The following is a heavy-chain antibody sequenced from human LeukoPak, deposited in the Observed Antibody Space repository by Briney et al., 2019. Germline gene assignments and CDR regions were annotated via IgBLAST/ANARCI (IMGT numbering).Heavy chain of an antibody. D-gene: IGHD2-15*01. CDR1: GITFTTHS. CDR2: ISSNGGST. Sequence: GPLRLACSSSGITFTTHSILSVSQAPGKGLEYVSAISSNGGSTYHADSVRGRFTISRDNPKSTQYLQMSSLRAEGTAVYYCVKGPCTSSSCFLDYWGQGTLVTVSS. J-gene: IGHJ4*02. CDR3: VKGPCTSSSCFLDY. V-gene: IGHV3-64D*06.